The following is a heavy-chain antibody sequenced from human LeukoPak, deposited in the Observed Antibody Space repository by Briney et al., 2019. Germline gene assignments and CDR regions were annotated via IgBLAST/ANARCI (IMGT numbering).Heavy chain of an antibody. D-gene: IGHD2-21*02. CDR1: GFTFSSYA. V-gene: IGHV3-30-3*01. J-gene: IGHJ4*02. Sequence: GGSLRLSCAASGFTFSSYAMHWVRQAPGKGLEWVAVISYDGSKKYYADSVKGRFTISRDNSKNTLYLQMNSLRAEDTAVYYCARDGYIVVATAMRGDYFDYWGQGTLVTVSS. CDR3: ARDGYIVVATAMRGDYFDY. CDR2: ISYDGSKK.